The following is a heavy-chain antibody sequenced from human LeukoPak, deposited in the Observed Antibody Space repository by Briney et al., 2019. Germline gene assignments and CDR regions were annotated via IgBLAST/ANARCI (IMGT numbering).Heavy chain of an antibody. CDR2: INSDGSST. CDR1: GFTFSSYW. Sequence: ESLRLSCAASGFTFSSYWMHWVRQAPGKGLVWVSRINSDGSSTSYADSVEGRFTISRDSAKNTLYLQMNSLRAEDTAVYYCARDKDYYDSSGYYFPDAFDIWGQGTMVTVSS. CDR3: ARDKDYYDSSGYYFPDAFDI. J-gene: IGHJ3*02. V-gene: IGHV3-74*01. D-gene: IGHD3-22*01.